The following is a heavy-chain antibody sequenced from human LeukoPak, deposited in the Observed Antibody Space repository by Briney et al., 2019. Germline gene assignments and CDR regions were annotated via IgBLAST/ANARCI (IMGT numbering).Heavy chain of an antibody. CDR1: GASITSYY. CDR2: IYHTGSR. Sequence: SETLSLTCTVSGASITSYYWSWIRQSPGKGLEWIGYIYHTGSRNSNPSLKSRVTMSVDTSKSQFSLKLSSVTAADTAVYYCANGYDGLFDYWGQGTLVTVSS. J-gene: IGHJ4*02. D-gene: IGHD5-12*01. V-gene: IGHV4-59*08. CDR3: ANGYDGLFDY.